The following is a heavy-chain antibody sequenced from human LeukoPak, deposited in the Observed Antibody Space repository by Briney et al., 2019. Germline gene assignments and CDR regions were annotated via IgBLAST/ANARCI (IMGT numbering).Heavy chain of an antibody. D-gene: IGHD5-24*01. J-gene: IGHJ4*02. Sequence: GGSLRLSCAASGFTFNTYTMYWVRQAPGKGLEWVSGISNSGGSTYYADSVKGRFTISRDNSKNTLYLQMNSLRAEDTAVYYCAKDGDGYNLRPHYFDYWGQGTLVTVSS. CDR1: GFTFNTYT. CDR2: ISNSGGST. V-gene: IGHV3-23*01. CDR3: AKDGDGYNLRPHYFDY.